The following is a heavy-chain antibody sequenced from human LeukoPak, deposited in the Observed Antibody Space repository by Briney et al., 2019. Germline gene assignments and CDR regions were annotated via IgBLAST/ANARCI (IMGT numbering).Heavy chain of an antibody. D-gene: IGHD6-13*01. CDR1: GYTFTGYY. CDR2: INPNSGGT. J-gene: IGHJ6*04. CDR3: ARDPSPGIAAAGALDV. Sequence: ASVKVSCKASGYTFTGYYMHWVRQAPGQGLEWMGWINPNSGGTNYAQKFQGWVTMTRDTSISTAYMELSRLRSDDTAVYYCARDPSPGIAAAGALDVWGKGTTVTVSP. V-gene: IGHV1-2*04.